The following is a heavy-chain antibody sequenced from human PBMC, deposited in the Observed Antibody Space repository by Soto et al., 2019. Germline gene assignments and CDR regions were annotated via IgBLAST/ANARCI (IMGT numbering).Heavy chain of an antibody. V-gene: IGHV3-21*01. CDR1: GFTFSSYS. CDR3: ARDHIGTVYDFWSGPRFDP. Sequence: GGSLRLSCAASGFTFSSYSMNWVRQAPGKGLEWVSSISSSSSYIYYADSVKGRFTISRDNAKNSLYPQMNSLRAEDTAVYYCARDHIGTVYDFWSGPRFDPWGQGTLVTVSS. CDR2: ISSSSSYI. J-gene: IGHJ5*02. D-gene: IGHD3-3*01.